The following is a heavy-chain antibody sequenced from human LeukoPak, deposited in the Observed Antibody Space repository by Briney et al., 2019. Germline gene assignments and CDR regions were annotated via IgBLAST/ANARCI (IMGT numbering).Heavy chain of an antibody. D-gene: IGHD6-13*01. J-gene: IGHJ4*02. V-gene: IGHV3-23*01. CDR3: AKFPYSSSWAYYFDY. Sequence: GGSLRLSCAASGFTFSSYAMSWVRQAPGMGLEWVSAISGSGGSTYYADSVKGRLTISRDNSKNTLYLQMNSLRAEDTAVYYCAKFPYSSSWAYYFDYWGQGTLVTVSS. CDR1: GFTFSSYA. CDR2: ISGSGGST.